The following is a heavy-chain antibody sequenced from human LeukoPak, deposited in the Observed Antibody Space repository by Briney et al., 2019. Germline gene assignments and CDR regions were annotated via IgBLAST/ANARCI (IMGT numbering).Heavy chain of an antibody. Sequence: GRSLRLASAASGFTFSSYAMSWVRQAPGKGLGWVAAISGSGGSTYYADSVKGRLTISRDNSKNTLYLQMNSLRAEDTAVYYCAKDRYYYDSSAYSQYFDYWGQGTLVTVSS. D-gene: IGHD3-22*01. CDR2: ISGSGGST. V-gene: IGHV3-23*01. J-gene: IGHJ4*02. CDR3: AKDRYYYDSSAYSQYFDY. CDR1: GFTFSSYA.